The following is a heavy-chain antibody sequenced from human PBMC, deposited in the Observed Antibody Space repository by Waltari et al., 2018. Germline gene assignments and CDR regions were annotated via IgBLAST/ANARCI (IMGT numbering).Heavy chain of an antibody. CDR1: GLTFSSYS. J-gene: IGHJ4*02. V-gene: IGHV3-21*01. D-gene: IGHD6-19*01. CDR2: ISSSSSYI. CDR3: ARDSSGWYRFGQTDY. Sequence: EVQLVESGGGLVKPGGSLRLSCAASGLTFSSYSMNWVRQAPGKVLEWVSSISSSSSYIYYADSVKGRLTISRDNAKNSLYLQMNSLRAEDTAVYYCARDSSGWYRFGQTDYWGQGTLVTVSS.